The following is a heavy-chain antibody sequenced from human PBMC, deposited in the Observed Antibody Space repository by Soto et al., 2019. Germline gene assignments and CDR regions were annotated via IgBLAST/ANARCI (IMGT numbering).Heavy chain of an antibody. CDR1: GYTFTSYA. Sequence: ASVKVSCKASGYTFTSYAMHWVRQAPGQRLEWMGWINAGNGNTKYSQKFQGRVTITRDTSASTAYMELSSLRSEDTAVYYCARGPSGYYDFWSGSLDYWGQGTLVTV. CDR3: ARGPSGYYDFWSGSLDY. V-gene: IGHV1-3*01. D-gene: IGHD3-3*01. CDR2: INAGNGNT. J-gene: IGHJ4*02.